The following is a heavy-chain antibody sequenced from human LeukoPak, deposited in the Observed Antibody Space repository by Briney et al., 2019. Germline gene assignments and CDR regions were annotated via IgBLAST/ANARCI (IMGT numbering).Heavy chain of an antibody. Sequence: GGSLRLSCAASGFTFSAYWMHWVRQAPGKGLVWVSRTNSDGRSTTYADSVKGRFTISRDTAKSTLYLQMNSLRVEDTAVYYCAKTTGKYLDSWGQGTLVTVSS. J-gene: IGHJ4*02. CDR1: GFTFSAYW. CDR2: TNSDGRST. D-gene: IGHD1-1*01. V-gene: IGHV3-74*01. CDR3: AKTTGKYLDS.